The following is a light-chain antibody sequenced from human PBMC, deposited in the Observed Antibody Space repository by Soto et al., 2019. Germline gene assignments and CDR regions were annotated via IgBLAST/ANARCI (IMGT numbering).Light chain of an antibody. CDR2: GAS. Sequence: EIVLTQSPGTLSLSPGERATLSCRASQSVSSSYLAWYQQKPGQAPRLLIYGASSRATGIPDMFSGSGSGTDFTLTISRLEPEDFAVYYCQQYGSSPTFGGGTKMEIK. CDR3: QQYGSSPT. V-gene: IGKV3-20*01. CDR1: QSVSSSY. J-gene: IGKJ4*01.